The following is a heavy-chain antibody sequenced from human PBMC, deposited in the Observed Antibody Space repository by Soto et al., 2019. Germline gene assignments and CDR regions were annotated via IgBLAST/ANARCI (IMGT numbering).Heavy chain of an antibody. V-gene: IGHV3-15*01. CDR1: GFTFSTAG. Sequence: LRVPWAASGFTFSTAGMSCVRQAPGKGLEWVGRIKSKTDGGTTDYAAPVKGRFTISRDDSKNTLYLQMNSLKTEDTAVYYCTTDWGIAVAGDAFDIWGQGTMVTV. CDR3: TTDWGIAVAGDAFDI. D-gene: IGHD6-19*01. CDR2: IKSKTDGGTT. J-gene: IGHJ3*02.